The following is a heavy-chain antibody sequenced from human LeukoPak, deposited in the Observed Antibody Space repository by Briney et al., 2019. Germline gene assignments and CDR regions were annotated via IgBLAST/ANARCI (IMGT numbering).Heavy chain of an antibody. V-gene: IGHV1-3*01. CDR2: INAGNGNT. CDR1: GYTFTSYA. J-gene: IGHJ3*02. Sequence: ASVKVSCKASGYTFTSYAMHWVRQAPGQRLEWMGWINAGNGNTKYSQKFQGRVTMTTDTSTSTAYMELRSLRSDDTAVYYCASDMVRGVVDAFDIWGQGTMVTVSS. CDR3: ASDMVRGVVDAFDI. D-gene: IGHD3-10*01.